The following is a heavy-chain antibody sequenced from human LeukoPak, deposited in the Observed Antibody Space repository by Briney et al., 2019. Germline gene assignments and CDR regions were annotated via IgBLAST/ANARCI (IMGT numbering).Heavy chain of an antibody. J-gene: IGHJ6*03. Sequence: KASETLSLTCTVSGGSISSYYWSWIRQPPGKGLEWIGYIYYSGSTNYNPSLKSRVTISVDTSKNQFSLKLSSVTAADTAVYYCARGGTANYYYYYMDVWGKGTTVTVSS. CDR3: ARGGTANYYYYYMDV. CDR2: IYYSGST. D-gene: IGHD6-13*01. V-gene: IGHV4-59*01. CDR1: GGSISSYY.